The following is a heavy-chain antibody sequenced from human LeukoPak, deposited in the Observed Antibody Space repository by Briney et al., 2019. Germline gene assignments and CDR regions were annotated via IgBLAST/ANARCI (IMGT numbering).Heavy chain of an antibody. CDR2: IYYSGST. V-gene: IGHV4-30-4*08. D-gene: IGHD3-3*01. CDR3: ASYDFWSGYSIGYFDY. CDR1: GGSISSGAYY. J-gene: IGHJ4*02. Sequence: SSETLSLTCTVSGGSISSGAYYWSWIRQPPGKGLEWIGYIYYSGSTYYNPSLKSRVTISVDTSKNQFSLKLSSVTAADTAVYYCASYDFWSGYSIGYFDYWGQGTLVTVSS.